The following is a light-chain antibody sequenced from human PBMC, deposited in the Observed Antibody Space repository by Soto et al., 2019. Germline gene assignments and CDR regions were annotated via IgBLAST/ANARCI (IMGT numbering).Light chain of an antibody. Sequence: EIVVTQSPATLSVSPGERATLSCRASQGVTSSLAWYQQKPGQAPRLLIYDASTRATGLPARFSGSGSGTELTLTISSLQSEDFAVYYCQQYTTWPFTFGPGTKVDV. CDR3: QQYTTWPFT. CDR2: DAS. V-gene: IGKV3-15*01. CDR1: QGVTSS. J-gene: IGKJ3*01.